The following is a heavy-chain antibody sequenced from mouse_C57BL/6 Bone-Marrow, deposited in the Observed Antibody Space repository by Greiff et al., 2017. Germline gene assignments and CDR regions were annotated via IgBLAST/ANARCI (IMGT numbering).Heavy chain of an antibody. D-gene: IGHD1-1*01. J-gene: IGHJ1*03. CDR3: ARDYGRSYWYFDV. V-gene: IGHV1-64*01. Sequence: LQQPGAELVKPGASVKLSCKASGYTFTSYWMHWVKQRPGQGLEWIGMIHPNSGSTNYNEKFKSKATLTVDKSSSTAYMQLSSLTSEDSAVYYCARDYGRSYWYFDVWGTGTTVTVSS. CDR2: IHPNSGST. CDR1: GYTFTSYW.